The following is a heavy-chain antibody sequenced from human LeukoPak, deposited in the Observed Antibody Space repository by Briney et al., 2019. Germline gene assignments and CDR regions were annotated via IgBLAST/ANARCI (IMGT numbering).Heavy chain of an antibody. Sequence: ASVMVSCKASGYTFTTYGISWVRQAPGQGLEWMGWISAYNGGTNYAQKLQGRVTMTTDTSTSTAYMELRSLRSDDTAVYYCAREPLRRYSYGYRRGGELDYWGQGTLVTVSS. CDR3: AREPLRRYSYGYRRGGELDY. J-gene: IGHJ4*02. CDR2: ISAYNGGT. D-gene: IGHD5-18*01. CDR1: GYTFTTYG. V-gene: IGHV1-18*01.